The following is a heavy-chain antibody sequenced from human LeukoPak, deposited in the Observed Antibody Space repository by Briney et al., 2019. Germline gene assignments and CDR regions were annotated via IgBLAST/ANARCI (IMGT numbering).Heavy chain of an antibody. CDR2: ISSSSSFI. CDR3: ARDAYSYGFYYYDY. V-gene: IGHV3-21*01. D-gene: IGHD5-18*01. CDR1: GFTFSDYN. Sequence: GGSLRLSCXXSGFTFSDYNMNWVRQAPGKGLEWVSSISSSSSFIYYADSVKGRFTISRDNAEKSVYLQMNSLRAEDTAVYYRARDAYSYGFYYYDYWGQGTLVTASS. J-gene: IGHJ4*02.